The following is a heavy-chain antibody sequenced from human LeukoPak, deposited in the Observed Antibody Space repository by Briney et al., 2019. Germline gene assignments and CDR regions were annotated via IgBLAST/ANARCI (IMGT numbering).Heavy chain of an antibody. D-gene: IGHD2-15*01. V-gene: IGHV4-39*07. CDR1: GGSISSSSYY. CDR2: IYYSGST. Sequence: SETLSLTCTVSGGSISSSSYYWGWIRQPPGKGLEWIGSIYYSGSTNYNPSLKSRVTISVDTSKNQFSLKLSSVTAADTAVYYCARGPHIYCSGGSCYSLSWFDPRGQGTLVTVSS. CDR3: ARGPHIYCSGGSCYSLSWFDP. J-gene: IGHJ5*02.